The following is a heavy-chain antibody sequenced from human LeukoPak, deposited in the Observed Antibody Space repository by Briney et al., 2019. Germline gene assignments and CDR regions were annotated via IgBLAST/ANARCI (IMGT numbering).Heavy chain of an antibody. Sequence: GESLKISCKGSGYSFTSYWIAWVRQMPGKGLEWMGIIYPGDSDTSYSPSLQGQVTISADTSISTAYLQWSSLKASDTAIYYCARQDDNTFYYWGQGTLVTVSS. CDR3: ARQDDNTFYY. CDR1: GYSFTSYW. D-gene: IGHD1-1*01. CDR2: IYPGDSDT. V-gene: IGHV5-51*01. J-gene: IGHJ4*02.